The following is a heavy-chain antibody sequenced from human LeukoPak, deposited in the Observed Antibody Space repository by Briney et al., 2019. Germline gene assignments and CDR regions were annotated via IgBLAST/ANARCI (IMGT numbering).Heavy chain of an antibody. D-gene: IGHD2-2*01. Sequence: GSLRLSCAASGNYWMHWVRQAPGKGLVWVSHINSDGSWTSYADSVRGRFTISKDNAKNTVYLQMNNLRAEDTAVYYCVSFYETYWGRGTLVTVSS. J-gene: IGHJ4*02. CDR1: GNYW. V-gene: IGHV3-74*01. CDR2: INSDGSWT. CDR3: VSFYETY.